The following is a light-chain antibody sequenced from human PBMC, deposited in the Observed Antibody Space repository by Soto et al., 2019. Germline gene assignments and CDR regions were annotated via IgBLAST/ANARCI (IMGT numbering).Light chain of an antibody. CDR1: QSVSNN. V-gene: IGKV3-15*01. CDR3: QQYDKWPGT. J-gene: IGKJ1*01. Sequence: EIVVGRAPAALCVSPGERATLSRRASQSVSNNLAWYQQKPGQAPRLLIYGASTRATGLPASFSGSGSGTEFTLTISSLQSEDFAVYYCQQYDKWPGTFGQGTKVDIK. CDR2: GAS.